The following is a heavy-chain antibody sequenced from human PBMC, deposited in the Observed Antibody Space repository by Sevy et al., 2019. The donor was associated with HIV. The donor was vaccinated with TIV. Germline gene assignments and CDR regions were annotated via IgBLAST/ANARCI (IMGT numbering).Heavy chain of an antibody. Sequence: GGSLRLSCAASEFTVSSKYMSWVRQAPGKGLEWVSVIYSGGNTYYADFVKGRFTISRDISKNTLYLQMNSLRAEDKAIYYCATTSTPIYYYALDVWGQGTTVTVSS. D-gene: IGHD2-15*01. J-gene: IGHJ6*02. CDR3: ATTSTPIYYYALDV. CDR2: IYSGGNT. V-gene: IGHV3-53*03. CDR1: EFTVSSKY.